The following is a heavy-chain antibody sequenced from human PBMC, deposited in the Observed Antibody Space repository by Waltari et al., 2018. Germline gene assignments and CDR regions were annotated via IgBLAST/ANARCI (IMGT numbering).Heavy chain of an antibody. CDR2: IFTTPGLV. CDR3: TRGEIRVEPNGAFDL. V-gene: IGHV1-69*04. Sequence: QVQLVQSGAEVKTPGSSVNVSCQASGGTLDNYVINWVRQAPGHGLEWLGRIFTTPGLVTFAEKFHGRVSFTAHSSTTTANMELSNLQLDDTAVYFCTRGEIRVEPNGAFDLWGQGTVVAVSS. CDR1: GGTLDNYV. J-gene: IGHJ3*01. D-gene: IGHD1-26*01.